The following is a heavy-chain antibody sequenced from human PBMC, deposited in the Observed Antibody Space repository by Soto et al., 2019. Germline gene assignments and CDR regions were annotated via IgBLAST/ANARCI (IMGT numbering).Heavy chain of an antibody. CDR1: GGTFSSYA. CDR3: ARDPYFSGGPHGYYGSGVETNYYYYGMDV. D-gene: IGHD3-10*01. V-gene: IGHV1-69*13. CDR2: IIPIFGTA. Sequence: ASVKVSCKASGGTFSSYAISWVRQAPGQGLEWMGGIIPIFGTANYAQKFQGRVTITADESTSTACMELSSLRSEDTAVYYCARDPYFSGGPHGYYGSGVETNYYYYGMDVWGQGTTVTVSS. J-gene: IGHJ6*02.